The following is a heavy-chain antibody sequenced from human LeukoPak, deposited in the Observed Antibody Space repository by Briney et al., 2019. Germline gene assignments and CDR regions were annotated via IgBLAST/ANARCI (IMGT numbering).Heavy chain of an antibody. J-gene: IGHJ4*02. CDR1: GFTFSSYW. D-gene: IGHD3-10*01. CDR2: INTDGSST. V-gene: IGHV3-74*01. Sequence: GGSLRLSCAASGFTFSSYWMHWVRQAPGKGLVWVSRINTDGSSTSYADSVKGRFTNSRDNSKNTLYLQMNSLRAEDTAVYYCARDLGGFGEPYDYWGQGTLVTVSS. CDR3: ARDLGGFGEPYDY.